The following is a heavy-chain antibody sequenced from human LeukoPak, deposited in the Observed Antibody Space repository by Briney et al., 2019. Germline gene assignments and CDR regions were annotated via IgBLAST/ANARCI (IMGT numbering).Heavy chain of an antibody. D-gene: IGHD5-18*01. CDR1: GGSFSGYY. CDR3: AKGAGGFSYYNWFDP. V-gene: IGHV4-34*01. CDR2: INHSGST. Sequence: SETLSLTCAVYGGSFSGYYWSWIRQPPGKGLEWIGEINHSGSTNYNPSLKSRVTISVDTSKNQFSLKLASVTAADTAIYYCAKGAGGFSYYNWFDPWGQGTLVTVSS. J-gene: IGHJ5*02.